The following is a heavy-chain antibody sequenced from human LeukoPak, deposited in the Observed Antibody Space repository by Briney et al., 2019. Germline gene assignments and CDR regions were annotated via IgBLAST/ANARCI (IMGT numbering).Heavy chain of an antibody. CDR1: GFTFSTYW. Sequence: GGSLRLSCAASGFTFSTYWMHWVRQTPGKGLVWVSSIRNDGTTTNYADSVKGRFTISRDNAKNTLYLQMNSLRAEDTAVYYCVRLYKIEGADLWGRGTLVTVST. CDR3: VRLYKIEGADL. V-gene: IGHV3-74*01. CDR2: IRNDGTTT. D-gene: IGHD1-14*01. J-gene: IGHJ2*01.